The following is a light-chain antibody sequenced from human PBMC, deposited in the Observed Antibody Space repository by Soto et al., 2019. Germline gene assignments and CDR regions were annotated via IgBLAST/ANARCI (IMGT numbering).Light chain of an antibody. J-gene: IGLJ1*01. Sequence: QSALTQPASVSGSPGQSITISCTGTSSDIGGYYYVSWYQHHPGKAPKLLIYQVTNRPSRVSNRFSGSKSGHTASLTISGLQADDEADYYCTSYSSSDTLYVFGTGTKLTVL. V-gene: IGLV2-14*01. CDR1: SSDIGGYYY. CDR3: TSYSSSDTLYV. CDR2: QVT.